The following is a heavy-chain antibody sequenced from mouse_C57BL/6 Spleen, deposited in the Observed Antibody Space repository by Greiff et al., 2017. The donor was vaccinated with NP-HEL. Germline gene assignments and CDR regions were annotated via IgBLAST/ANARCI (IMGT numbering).Heavy chain of an antibody. CDR3: ARERVYYGNIDY. CDR1: GSTFTSYW. D-gene: IGHD2-1*01. CDR2: IYPSDSET. J-gene: IGHJ2*01. Sequence: QVQLQQPGAELVRPGSSVKLSCKASGSTFTSYWRDWVKQRPGQGLEWIGNIYPSDSETHYNQKFKDKATLTVETSSSTAYMQLSSLTSEDSAVYYCARERVYYGNIDYWGQGTTLTVSS. V-gene: IGHV1-61*01.